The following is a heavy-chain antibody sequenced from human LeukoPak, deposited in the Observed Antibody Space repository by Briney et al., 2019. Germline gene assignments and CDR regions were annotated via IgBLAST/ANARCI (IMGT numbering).Heavy chain of an antibody. CDR2: ISYDGTNK. D-gene: IGHD5-12*01. J-gene: IGHJ6*04. CDR3: ARDGNSGYNSDYYYGMDA. CDR1: GFTFSSFA. V-gene: IGHV3-30*04. Sequence: PGRSLRLSCAASGFTFSSFAMHWVRQAPGKGLEWVAVISYDGTNKYYADSVKGRFTISRDNSKNTLFLQMNSLRAEDTAMYYCARDGNSGYNSDYYYGMDAGGKGTMVTVFS.